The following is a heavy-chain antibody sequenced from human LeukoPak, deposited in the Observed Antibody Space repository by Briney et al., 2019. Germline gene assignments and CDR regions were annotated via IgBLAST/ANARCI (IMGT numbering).Heavy chain of an antibody. CDR1: GGSFSGYY. CDR3: ARGVGGYCSGGSCYPDY. Sequence: SETLSLTCAVYGGSFSGYYWSWIRQPPGKGLEWIGEINHSGSTNYNPSLKSRVTISVDTSKNQFSLKLSSVTAADTAVYYCARGVGGYCSGGSCYPDYWGQGTLVTVSS. V-gene: IGHV4-34*01. CDR2: INHSGST. J-gene: IGHJ4*02. D-gene: IGHD2-15*01.